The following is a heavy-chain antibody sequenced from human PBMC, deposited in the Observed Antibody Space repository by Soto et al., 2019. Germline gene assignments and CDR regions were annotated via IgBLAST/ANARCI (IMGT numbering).Heavy chain of an antibody. CDR1: GFTFSSYS. V-gene: IGHV3-21*01. CDR2: ISSSSSYI. J-gene: IGHJ6*02. CDR3: AREASYYYGSGRIPLGYGMDV. D-gene: IGHD3-10*01. Sequence: NPGGSLRLSCAASGFTFSSYSMNWVRQAPGKGLEWVSSISSSSSYIYYADSVKGRFTISRDNAKNSLYLQMNSLRAEDTAVYYCAREASYYYGSGRIPLGYGMDVWGQGTTVTVSS.